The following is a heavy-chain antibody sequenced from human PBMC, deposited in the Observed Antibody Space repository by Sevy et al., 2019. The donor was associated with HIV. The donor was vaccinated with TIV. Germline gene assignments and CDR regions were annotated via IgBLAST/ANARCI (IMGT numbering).Heavy chain of an antibody. Sequence: GGSLRLSCAASGFSFSDYRMHWVRQAPGKGLEWVAVISYDGRNNKYNADSVKGRFTISRDNSKNTLYLQMNSLTAEDTAIYYCARDRGEILSSAFDYWGQGTLVTVSS. CDR1: GFSFSDYR. J-gene: IGHJ4*02. V-gene: IGHV3-30*03. CDR3: ARDRGEILSSAFDY. D-gene: IGHD3-16*01. CDR2: ISYDGRNNK.